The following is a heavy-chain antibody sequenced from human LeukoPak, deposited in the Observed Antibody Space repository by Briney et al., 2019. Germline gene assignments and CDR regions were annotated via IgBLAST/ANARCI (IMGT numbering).Heavy chain of an antibody. CDR2: INSDGSAT. D-gene: IGHD6-13*01. CDR1: GFNFSTYW. J-gene: IGHJ4*02. CDR3: ARGTAVAAGIDY. V-gene: IGHV3-74*03. Sequence: GGSLRLSCAVSGFNFSTYWIHWVRQAPGKGPVWVSLINSDGSATTYGDSAKGRFTVSRDNDKNTVFLEMNSLKVEDTAVYYCARGTAVAAGIDYWGQGTLVTVSS.